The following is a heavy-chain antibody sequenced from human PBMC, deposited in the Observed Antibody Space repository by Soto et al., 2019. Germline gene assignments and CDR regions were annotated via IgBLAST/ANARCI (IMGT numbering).Heavy chain of an antibody. J-gene: IGHJ6*02. D-gene: IGHD6-13*01. V-gene: IGHV1-18*01. CDR1: GYTFTSYG. CDR3: AREQQLNYYYGMDV. CDR2: ISAYNGNT. Sequence: GASVKVSCKASGYTFTSYGISWVRQAPGQGLEWMGWISAYNGNTNYAQKLQGRVTMTTDTSTSTAYMELRSLRSDDTAVYYCAREQQLNYYYGMDVWGQGTTVTVSS.